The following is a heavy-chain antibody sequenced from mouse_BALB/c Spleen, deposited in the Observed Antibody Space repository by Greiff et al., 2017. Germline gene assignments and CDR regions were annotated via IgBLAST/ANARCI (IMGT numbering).Heavy chain of an antibody. CDR3: ARWDYYGSSLDY. V-gene: IGHV5-17*02. D-gene: IGHD1-1*01. Sequence: EVKLVESGGGLVKPGGSLKLSCAASGFTFSSFGMHWVRQAPEKGLEWVAYISSGSSTIYYADTVKGRFTISRDNPKNTLFLQMTSLRSEDTAMYYCARWDYYGSSLDYWGQGTTLTVSS. J-gene: IGHJ2*01. CDR2: ISSGSSTI. CDR1: GFTFSSFG.